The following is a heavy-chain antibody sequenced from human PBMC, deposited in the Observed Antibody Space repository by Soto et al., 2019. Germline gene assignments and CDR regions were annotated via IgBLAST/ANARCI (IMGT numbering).Heavy chain of an antibody. Sequence: SETLSLTCTVSGGSISSATYYWGWIRQPPGKGLEWFGSIYYTGSTYFNPSLTSRLTISVDTSNNQFSLKLRFVTAADTAVYYCARRHLLSGDPAYYFDYWGQGTLVTVSS. J-gene: IGHJ4*02. V-gene: IGHV4-39*01. D-gene: IGHD4-17*01. CDR3: ARRHLLSGDPAYYFDY. CDR1: GGSISSATYY. CDR2: IYYTGST.